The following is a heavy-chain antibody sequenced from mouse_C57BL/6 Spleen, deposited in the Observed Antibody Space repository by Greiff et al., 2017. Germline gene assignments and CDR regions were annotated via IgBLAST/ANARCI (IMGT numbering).Heavy chain of an antibody. CDR1: GYTFTDYE. V-gene: IGHV1-15*01. Sequence: QVQLKESGAELVRPGASVTLSCKASGYTFTDYEMHWVKQTPVHGLEWIGAIDPETGGTAYNQKFKGKAILTADKSSSTAYMELRSLTSEDSAVYYCTVYGYDGFAYWGQGTLVTVSA. CDR3: TVYGYDGFAY. J-gene: IGHJ3*01. CDR2: IDPETGGT. D-gene: IGHD2-2*01.